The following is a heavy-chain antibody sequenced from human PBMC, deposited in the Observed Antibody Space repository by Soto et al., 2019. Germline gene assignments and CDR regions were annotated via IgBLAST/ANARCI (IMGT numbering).Heavy chain of an antibody. CDR2: IYSGGST. V-gene: IGHV3-53*01. J-gene: IGHJ6*04. CDR1: GFTVSSNY. Sequence: PGGSMRLSCAASGFTVSSNYMSWVRHAPGKGLEWVSVIYSGGSTYYADSVKGRFTISRDNSKNTLYLQMNSLRAEDTAVYYCARDSGRYGGYYYGIQGWCNGSTVSF. CDR3: ARDSGRYGGYYYGIQG. D-gene: IGHD1-1*01.